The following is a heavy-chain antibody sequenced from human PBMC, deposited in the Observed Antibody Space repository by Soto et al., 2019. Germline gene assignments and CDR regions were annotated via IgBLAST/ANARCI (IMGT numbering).Heavy chain of an antibody. CDR3: AREADIVVVPAAIGKNWFDP. V-gene: IGHV4-34*01. D-gene: IGHD2-2*01. CDR1: GGSFSGYY. CDR2: INHSGST. J-gene: IGHJ5*02. Sequence: QVQLQQWGAGLLKPSETLSLTCAVYGGSFSGYYWSWIRQPPGKGLEWIGEINHSGSTNYNPSLKGRVTISVATSKNQFSLKLSSVTAADTAVYYCAREADIVVVPAAIGKNWFDPWGQGTLVTVSS.